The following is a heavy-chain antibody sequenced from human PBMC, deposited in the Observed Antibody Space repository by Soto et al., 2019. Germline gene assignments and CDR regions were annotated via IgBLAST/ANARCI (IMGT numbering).Heavy chain of an antibody. Sequence: VQLLESGGGLVQPGGSLRLSCAASGFTFRSYAMSWVRQAPGKGLEWVSSINVNDATYYTDSVKGRFTISRDNSKNTLSLQMNSLRAEDTAIYYGAKNYYFDYWGQGTLVTVSS. CDR3: AKNYYFDY. CDR2: INVNDAT. V-gene: IGHV3-23*01. J-gene: IGHJ4*02. CDR1: GFTFRSYA.